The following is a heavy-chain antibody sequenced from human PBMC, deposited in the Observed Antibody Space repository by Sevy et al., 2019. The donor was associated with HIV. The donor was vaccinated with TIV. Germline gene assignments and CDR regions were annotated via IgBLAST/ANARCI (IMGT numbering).Heavy chain of an antibody. CDR3: AKDLRAGIAVAGACDI. CDR1: GFTFSSYG. Sequence: GGSLRLSCAASGFTFSSYGMHWVRQAPGKGLEWVAVISYDGSNKYYADSVKGRFTISRDNSKNTLYLQMNSLRAEDTAVYYWAKDLRAGIAVAGACDIWGQGTMVTVSS. V-gene: IGHV3-30*18. J-gene: IGHJ3*02. D-gene: IGHD6-19*01. CDR2: ISYDGSNK.